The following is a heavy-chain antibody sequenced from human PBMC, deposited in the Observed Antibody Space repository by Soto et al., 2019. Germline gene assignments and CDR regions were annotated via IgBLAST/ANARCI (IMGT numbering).Heavy chain of an antibody. V-gene: IGHV3-53*01. Sequence: GLPLRVSSAVSRVTVGSLCVHRVRQTPGKGLEWVSGIYSGGSTYYADSVRGRFTISRDNSKNTLYLQMKSLIAEDTAVYYWERDPPATRHGMDVWGQGSRVTVSS. CDR1: RVTVGSLC. J-gene: IGHJ6*02. CDR3: ERDPPATRHGMDV. CDR2: IYSGGST.